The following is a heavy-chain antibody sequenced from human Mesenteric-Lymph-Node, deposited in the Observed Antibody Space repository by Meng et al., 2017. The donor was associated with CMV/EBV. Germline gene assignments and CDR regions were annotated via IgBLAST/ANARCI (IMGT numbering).Heavy chain of an antibody. CDR2: ISSSGSYI. D-gene: IGHD6-13*01. J-gene: IGHJ4*02. CDR1: GFTFSDYS. CDR3: VPRGDSSSWYFDY. V-gene: IGHV3-21*04. Sequence: ESLKISCEASGFTFSDYSMNWVRQAPGKGLEWVSSISSSGSYIFYADLVKGRFTISRDNAKNSLSLQMNSLRAEDTAVYYCVPRGDSSSWYFDYWGQGTLVTVSS.